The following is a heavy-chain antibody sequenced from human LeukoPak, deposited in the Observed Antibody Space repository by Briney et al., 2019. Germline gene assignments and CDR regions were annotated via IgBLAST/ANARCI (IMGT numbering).Heavy chain of an antibody. CDR3: ARGNPQLAY. Sequence: SETLSLTCTVSGGSISSSSYYWGWIRQPPGKGLEWIGEINHSGSTNYNPSLKSRVTISVDTSKNQFSLKLSSVTAADTAVYYCARGNPQLAYWGQGTLVTVSS. CDR2: INHSGST. CDR1: GGSISSSSYY. V-gene: IGHV4-39*07. J-gene: IGHJ4*02.